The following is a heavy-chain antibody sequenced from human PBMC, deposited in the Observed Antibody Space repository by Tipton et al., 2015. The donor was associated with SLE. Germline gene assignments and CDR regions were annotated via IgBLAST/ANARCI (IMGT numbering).Heavy chain of an antibody. CDR2: IYYSGRT. CDR3: ARDRVVVATGGWFDT. D-gene: IGHD2-15*01. Sequence: TLSLTCTVSGGSISKGGYYWSWIRHHPGKGLECIGYIYYSGRTYYNPSLESRVSISVDTSKNQFSLNLFSVTAADPAVYYCARDRVVVATGGWFDTWCQGTLVTVSS. V-gene: IGHV4-31*03. J-gene: IGHJ5*02. CDR1: GGSISKGGYY.